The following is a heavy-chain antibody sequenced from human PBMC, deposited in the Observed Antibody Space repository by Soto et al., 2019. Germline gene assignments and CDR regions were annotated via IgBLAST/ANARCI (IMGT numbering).Heavy chain of an antibody. Sequence: ASVKVSCKASGYTFTSYGISWVRQAPGQGLEWMGWISAYNGNTNYAQKLQGRVTMTTDTSTSTAYMELRSLRSDDTAVYYCARDVPTYYDFWSGYSPGPHATTPTWFDPCGQGTLVNVSS. CDR3: ARDVPTYYDFWSGYSPGPHATTPTWFDP. V-gene: IGHV1-18*01. D-gene: IGHD3-3*01. CDR2: ISAYNGNT. J-gene: IGHJ5*02. CDR1: GYTFTSYG.